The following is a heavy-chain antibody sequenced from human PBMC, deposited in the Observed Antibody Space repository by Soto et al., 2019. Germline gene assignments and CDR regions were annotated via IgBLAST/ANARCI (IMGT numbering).Heavy chain of an antibody. J-gene: IGHJ4*02. CDR2: IYYSGST. D-gene: IGHD2-2*01. V-gene: IGHV4-31*03. CDR3: ARAVLVPAVHTPTYYFDY. CDR1: GGSISSGGYY. Sequence: QVQLQESGPGLVKPSQTLSLTCTVSGGSISSGGYYWSWIRQHPGKGLEWIGYIYYSGSTYYNPXXKSRVTISVDXXKXQXSLKLSSVTAADTAVYYCARAVLVPAVHTPTYYFDYWGQGTLVTVSS.